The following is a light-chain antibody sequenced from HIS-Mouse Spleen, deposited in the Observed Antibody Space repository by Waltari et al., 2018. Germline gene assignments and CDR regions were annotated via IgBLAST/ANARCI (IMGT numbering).Light chain of an antibody. Sequence: DIVITQSSHSLAVSPGARATLHRTSSQGVLYSSNNKTYLAWYQQKPGQPPKLLINWASTRESGVPDRFSGSGAGTDFTLTISSLQAEDVAVYYCQQYDSTPYTFGQGTKLEIK. CDR1: QGVLYSSNNKTY. J-gene: IGKJ2*01. CDR3: QQYDSTPYT. V-gene: IGKV4-1*01. CDR2: WAS.